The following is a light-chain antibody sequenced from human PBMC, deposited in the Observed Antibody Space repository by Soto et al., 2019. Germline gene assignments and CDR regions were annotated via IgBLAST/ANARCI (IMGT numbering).Light chain of an antibody. CDR1: QSVSRY. CDR2: DAS. Sequence: EIVLTQSPATLSLSPGERATLSCRASQSVSRYLAWYQQKPGQAPRLLIYDASNRATGIPARFSGSGSGTDFTLTITSLEPEDFAVYYCQHRSNWLAFGGGTKVDIK. V-gene: IGKV3-11*01. J-gene: IGKJ4*01. CDR3: QHRSNWLA.